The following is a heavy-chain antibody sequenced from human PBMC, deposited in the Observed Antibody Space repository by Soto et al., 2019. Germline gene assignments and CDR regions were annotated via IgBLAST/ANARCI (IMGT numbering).Heavy chain of an antibody. D-gene: IGHD5-18*01. CDR1: GFTFDDYA. J-gene: IGHJ4*02. V-gene: IGHV3-9*01. CDR3: AKDGSYGLTSPFDY. CDR2: ISWNSGSI. Sequence: GGSLRLSCAASGFTFDDYAMHWVRQAPGKGLEWVSGISWNSGSIGYADSVKGRFTISRDNAKNSLYLQMNSLRAEDTALYYCAKDGSYGLTSPFDYWGQGTLVTVSS.